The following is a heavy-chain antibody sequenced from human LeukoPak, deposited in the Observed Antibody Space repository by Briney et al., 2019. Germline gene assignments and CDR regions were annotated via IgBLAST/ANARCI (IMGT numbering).Heavy chain of an antibody. Sequence: GGSLRLSCAASGFTFSSYGMSWVRQAPGKGLEGVSAISGSGGSTYYADSVKGRFTISRDNAKNSLYLQMNSLRAEDTAVYYCEELGITMIGGVWGKGTTVTISS. D-gene: IGHD3-10*02. J-gene: IGHJ6*04. V-gene: IGHV3-23*01. CDR3: EELGITMIGGV. CDR1: GFTFSSYG. CDR2: ISGSGGST.